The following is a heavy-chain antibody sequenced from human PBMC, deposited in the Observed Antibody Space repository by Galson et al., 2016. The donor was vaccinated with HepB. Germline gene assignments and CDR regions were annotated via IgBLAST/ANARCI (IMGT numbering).Heavy chain of an antibody. Sequence: SLRLSCAASGFIFSTYPMHWVRQAPGKGLEWVANIDQDGNEEYYVDSLKGRFTISRDSAENSLFLQMNSLRAEDTGVYYCAAFWPAAAVWYSDLWGRGTLVTVSS. J-gene: IGHJ2*01. V-gene: IGHV3-7*01. CDR3: AAFWPAAAVWYSDL. CDR1: GFIFSTYP. D-gene: IGHD2-2*01. CDR2: IDQDGNEE.